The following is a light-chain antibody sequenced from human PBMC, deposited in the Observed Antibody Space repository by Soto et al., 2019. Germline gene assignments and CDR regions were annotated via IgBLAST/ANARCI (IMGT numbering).Light chain of an antibody. CDR3: QHYYNYPRT. CDR1: QDIGTY. V-gene: IGKV1-8*01. Sequence: AIRMTQSPSSLSASTGDRVTIPCRASQDIGTYLAWHQQKPGKAPKLLIYAASSLQSGVPSRFSGSGSGTDFTLTISWLQSEDFATYYCQHYYNYPRTFGQGTKVEI. CDR2: AAS. J-gene: IGKJ1*01.